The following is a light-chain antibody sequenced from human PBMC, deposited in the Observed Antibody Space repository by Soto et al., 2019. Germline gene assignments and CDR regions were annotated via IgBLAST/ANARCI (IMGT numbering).Light chain of an antibody. V-gene: IGLV1-44*01. Sequence: QSVLTQPPSASGTPGQRVTMSCSGSTSNIGSNTVNWYQLLPGTAPKLLIYINSQRPSGVPDRFSGSKSGTSASLAISGLQSEDEADYCCAAWDDSLNGYVFGTGTKVTVL. CDR2: INS. CDR1: TSNIGSNT. J-gene: IGLJ1*01. CDR3: AAWDDSLNGYV.